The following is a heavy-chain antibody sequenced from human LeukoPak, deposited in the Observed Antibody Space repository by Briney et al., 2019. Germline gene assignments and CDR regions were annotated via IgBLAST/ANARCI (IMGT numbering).Heavy chain of an antibody. CDR2: IWYDGSNK. Sequence: GGSLRLSCAASGFTFSSYGMHWVRQAPGKGLEWVAVIWYDGSNKYYADSVKGRFTISRDNAKNSLYLQMNSLRDEDTAVYYCARDVYCSGGSCYYYGMDVWGQGTTVTVSS. CDR3: ARDVYCSGGSCYYYGMDV. V-gene: IGHV3-33*01. CDR1: GFTFSSYG. J-gene: IGHJ6*02. D-gene: IGHD2-15*01.